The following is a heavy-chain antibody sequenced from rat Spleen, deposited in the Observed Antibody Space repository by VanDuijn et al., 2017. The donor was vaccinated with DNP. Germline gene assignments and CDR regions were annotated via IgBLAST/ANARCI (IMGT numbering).Heavy chain of an antibody. D-gene: IGHD1-11*01. CDR1: GYTFTNYY. J-gene: IGHJ3*01. CDR3: ARGSRVWFAY. CDR2: INMGSGGT. Sequence: QIQLQQFGGELAKPGSSVKISCKASGYTFTNYYIGWIKQTTGQGLEYIGYINMGSGGTNYHEKFKGKATLTVDKSSSTAFMQLSSLTPDDSAVYCCARGSRVWFAYWGQGTLVTVSS. V-gene: IGHV1-43*01.